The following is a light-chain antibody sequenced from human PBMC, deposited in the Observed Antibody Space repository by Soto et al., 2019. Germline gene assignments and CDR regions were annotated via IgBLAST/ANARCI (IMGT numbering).Light chain of an antibody. CDR2: GNN. V-gene: IGLV1-40*01. CDR1: RSNMGANYD. Sequence: QSALTQPPSVSGAPGQSVTISCTGSRSNMGANYDVHWYQHLPGTAPKLLIYGNNNRPSGVPGRFSGSRSGTSASLAITGIQTEDEGDYYCQSCDNSLSGYVVFGGGTKLTVL. CDR3: QSCDNSLSGYVV. J-gene: IGLJ2*01.